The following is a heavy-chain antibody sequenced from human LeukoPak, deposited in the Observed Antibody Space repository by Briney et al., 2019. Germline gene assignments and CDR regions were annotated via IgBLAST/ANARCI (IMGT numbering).Heavy chain of an antibody. J-gene: IGHJ3*02. V-gene: IGHV3-53*01. CDR1: GFTFSTFG. CDR2: IYSGGST. D-gene: IGHD1-26*01. CDR3: ARGGSYLSAFDI. Sequence: GGSLRLSCAASGFTFSTFGMNWVRQAPGKGLDWVSIIYSGGSTFYADSVKGRFTISRDNSKNTLYLQMNSLRAEDTAVYYCARGGSYLSAFDIWGQGTMVTVSS.